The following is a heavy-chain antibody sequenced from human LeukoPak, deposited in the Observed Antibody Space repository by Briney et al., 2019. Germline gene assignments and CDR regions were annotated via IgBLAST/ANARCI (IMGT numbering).Heavy chain of an antibody. D-gene: IGHD5-12*01. CDR3: ARDLGGLRPKYYFDY. CDR1: GFTFSSYG. Sequence: GGSLRLSCAASGFTFSSYGVHWVRQAPGKGLEWVAVIWYDGSNKYYADSVKGRFTISRDNSKNTLYLQMNSLRAEDTAVYYCARDLGGLRPKYYFDYWGQGTLVTVSS. V-gene: IGHV3-33*01. J-gene: IGHJ4*02. CDR2: IWYDGSNK.